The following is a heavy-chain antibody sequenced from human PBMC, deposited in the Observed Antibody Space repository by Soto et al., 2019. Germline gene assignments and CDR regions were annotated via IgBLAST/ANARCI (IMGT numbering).Heavy chain of an antibody. J-gene: IGHJ6*02. D-gene: IGHD3-22*01. V-gene: IGHV1-69*12. Sequence: QVQLVQSGAEVKKPGSSVKVSCKASGGTFSSYAISWVRQAPGQGLEWMGGIIPIFGTANYAQKFQGRVTITADESTSTAYMELSSLRSEDTAVYYCARDSDSSGYYTDWYYYYGMDVWGQGTTVTVSS. CDR3: ARDSDSSGYYTDWYYYYGMDV. CDR2: IIPIFGTA. CDR1: GGTFSSYA.